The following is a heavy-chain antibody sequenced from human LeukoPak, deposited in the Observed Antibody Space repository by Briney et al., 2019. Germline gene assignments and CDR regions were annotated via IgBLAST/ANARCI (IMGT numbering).Heavy chain of an antibody. V-gene: IGHV4-59*01. CDR2: IYYSGST. D-gene: IGHD2-15*01. J-gene: IGHJ3*02. CDR3: ARDQSDYSIAFDI. Sequence: KPSETLSLTCTVSGGSISSYYWSWIWQPPGKGLEWIGYIYYSGSTNYNPSLKSRVTTSVDTSKNQFSLKLSSVTAADTAVYYCARDQSDYSIAFDIWGQGTMVTVSS. CDR1: GGSISSYY.